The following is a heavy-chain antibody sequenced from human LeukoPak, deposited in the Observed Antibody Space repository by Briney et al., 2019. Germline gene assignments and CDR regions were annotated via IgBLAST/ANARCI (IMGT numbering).Heavy chain of an antibody. J-gene: IGHJ3*02. Sequence: SETLSLTCTVSGGSISSYYWTWIRQPPGKGLEWIGNIHSSGATNHNPSLKSRVSMSVDTSGNQFSLKLRSVSAADAAVYFCARVQAELAPYNAFDIWGQGTLVTVSS. CDR3: ARVQAELAPYNAFDI. CDR2: IHSSGAT. V-gene: IGHV4-59*01. D-gene: IGHD1-1*01. CDR1: GGSISSYY.